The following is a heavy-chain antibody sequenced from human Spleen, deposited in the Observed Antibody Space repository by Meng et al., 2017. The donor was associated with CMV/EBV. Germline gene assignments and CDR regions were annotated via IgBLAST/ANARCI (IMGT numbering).Heavy chain of an antibody. CDR2: INEDGSVE. Sequence: GGSLRLSCETSGFIFSSNWMSWVRQAPGKGLEWVANINEDGSVEYYVDSVKGRFTIFRDNAKNAVYLQMNSLRAEDTAVYYCARDNWADYWGQGTLVTVSS. CDR1: GFIFSSNW. J-gene: IGHJ4*02. V-gene: IGHV3-7*01. D-gene: IGHD3-16*01. CDR3: ARDNWADY.